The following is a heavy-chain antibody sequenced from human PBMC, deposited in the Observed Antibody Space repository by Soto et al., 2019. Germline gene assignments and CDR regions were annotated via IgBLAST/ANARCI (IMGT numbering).Heavy chain of an antibody. CDR1: GFSLSTSGVG. CDR3: AHRQGERWWSRGGYLDL. V-gene: IGHV2-5*01. CDR2: IYWNDDK. Sequence: QITLKESGPTLVKPTQTLTLTCTFSGFSLSTSGVGVGWIRQPPGKALEWLALIYWNDDKRYSPSLKSRLTITKDTSKNQVVLTMTNMDPVDTATYYCAHRQGERWWSRGGYLDLWGRGTLVTVSS. J-gene: IGHJ2*01. D-gene: IGHD2-8*02.